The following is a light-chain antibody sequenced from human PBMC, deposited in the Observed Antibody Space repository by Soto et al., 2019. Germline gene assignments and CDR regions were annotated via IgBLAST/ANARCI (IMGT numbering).Light chain of an antibody. CDR2: DAA. CDR3: QKYNSYST. J-gene: IGKJ2*01. CDR1: QSISSW. V-gene: IGKV1-5*01. Sequence: DIQMTQSPSTLSASVGDRVTITCRASQSISSWLAWYQQKPGKAPKLLIYDAASLEIGVPSRFSGRGSGTEFTLTISSLQPDDFATYYCQKYNSYSTFGQGTKLEIK.